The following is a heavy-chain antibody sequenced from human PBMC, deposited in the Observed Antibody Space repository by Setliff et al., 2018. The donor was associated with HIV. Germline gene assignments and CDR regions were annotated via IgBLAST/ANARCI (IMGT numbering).Heavy chain of an antibody. CDR3: ARDQSDYNVLTGFGDFDY. D-gene: IGHD3-9*01. CDR2: ISHSGST. CDR1: GGSISSGSYY. J-gene: IGHJ4*01. Sequence: SETLSLTCTVSGGSISSGSYYWSWIRQPAGKGLEWIGRISHSGSTHYNSPLQGRISISIDTSKNQFSLTLTSVTAADTAMYYCARDQSDYNVLTGFGDFDYWGHGTLVTVSS. V-gene: IGHV4-61*02.